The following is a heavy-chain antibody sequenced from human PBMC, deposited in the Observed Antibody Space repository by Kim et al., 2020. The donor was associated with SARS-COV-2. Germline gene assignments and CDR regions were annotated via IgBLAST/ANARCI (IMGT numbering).Heavy chain of an antibody. Sequence: GGSLRLSCAASGFTFSYYTMNWVRQAPGKGLEWVSSITSSGTDIYYADSVKGRFTISRDNTKNSLYLQMNSLRSDDTAVYFCARAPGTNWFDPWGQGTLVTVSS. CDR1: GFTFSYYT. CDR3: ARAPGTNWFDP. J-gene: IGHJ5*02. D-gene: IGHD6-13*01. V-gene: IGHV3-21*01. CDR2: ITSSGTDI.